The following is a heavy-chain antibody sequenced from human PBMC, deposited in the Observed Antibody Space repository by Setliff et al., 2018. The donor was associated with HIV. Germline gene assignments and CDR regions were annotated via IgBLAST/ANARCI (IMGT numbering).Heavy chain of an antibody. CDR3: ARPFTTGIDAFDI. V-gene: IGHV4-34*01. Sequence: SETLSLTCAVYGGSFSGYYWSWIRQPPGKGLEWIGEINQSGSTNHNPSLKSRVTISVDTSKNQFSLKLSSVTAADTAVYYCARPFTTGIDAFDIWGQGTMVTVSS. D-gene: IGHD1-1*01. CDR2: INQSGST. CDR1: GGSFSGYY. J-gene: IGHJ3*02.